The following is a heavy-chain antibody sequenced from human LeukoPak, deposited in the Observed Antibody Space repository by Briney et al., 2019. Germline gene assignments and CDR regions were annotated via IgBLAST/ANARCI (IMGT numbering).Heavy chain of an antibody. D-gene: IGHD2-2*02. CDR3: VRGSAAISPALGS. CDR2: INGDGSYT. Sequence: GGSLRLSCVASGFTFSSYWMHWVRQGPGKGLVWVSRINGDGSYTDYAESVKGRFTFSRDNAKNTLYLQMNSLRAEDTAVYYCVRGSAAISPALGSWGQGTLVTVSS. V-gene: IGHV3-74*01. CDR1: GFTFSSYW. J-gene: IGHJ5*02.